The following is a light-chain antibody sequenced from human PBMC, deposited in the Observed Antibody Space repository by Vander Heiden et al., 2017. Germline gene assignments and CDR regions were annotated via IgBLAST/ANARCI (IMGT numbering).Light chain of an antibody. CDR2: GKN. CDR3: NSRDSSGYHVV. CDR1: SLRSYY. Sequence: SSELTQDPAVSVALGQQVRITCQGDSLRSYYASWYQQKPGQAPVLVIYGKNNRPSGIPDRFSGSSSGNTASLTITGAQAEDEADYYCNSRDSSGYHVVFGGGTKLTVL. J-gene: IGLJ2*01. V-gene: IGLV3-19*01.